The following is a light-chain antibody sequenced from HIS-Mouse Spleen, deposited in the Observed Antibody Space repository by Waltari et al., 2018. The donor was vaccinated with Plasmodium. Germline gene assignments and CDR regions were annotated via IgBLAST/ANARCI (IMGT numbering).Light chain of an antibody. CDR2: GAS. CDR1: QSVRSN. Sequence: EIVMTQSPSTLSVSPGESATLSCRASQSVRSNLAWYQQKPGQAPRLLIHGASTRATGIPARFSGSGSGTEFTLTISSLQSEDFAVYYCQQYNNWSFTFGPGTKVDIK. CDR3: QQYNNWSFT. V-gene: IGKV3-15*01. J-gene: IGKJ3*01.